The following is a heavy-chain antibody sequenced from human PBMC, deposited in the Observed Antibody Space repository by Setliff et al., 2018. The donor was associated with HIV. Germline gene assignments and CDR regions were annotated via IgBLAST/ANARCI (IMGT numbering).Heavy chain of an antibody. Sequence: SETLSLTCGVSGYSLTSGYYWGWIRQPPGKGLEWIGSIHDSGRTNYNPSLKSRVTISVDTSKNQFSLKVTSVTAADTAVYYCVTSSSWSSRLNFWGQGMLVTVSS. CDR2: IHDSGRT. CDR3: VTSSSWSSRLNF. J-gene: IGHJ4*02. V-gene: IGHV4-38-2*01. CDR1: GYSLTSGYY. D-gene: IGHD6-13*01.